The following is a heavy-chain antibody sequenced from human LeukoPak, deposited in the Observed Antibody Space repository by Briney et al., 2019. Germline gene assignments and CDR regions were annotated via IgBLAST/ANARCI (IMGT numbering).Heavy chain of an antibody. D-gene: IGHD3-22*01. CDR3: ARVTGYMIGDYFDY. CDR1: GYSISSGYY. V-gene: IGHV4-38-2*02. Sequence: SETLSLTCTVSGYSISSGYYWGWIRQPPGKGLEWIGYIYYSGSTNYNPSLKSRVTISVDTSKNQFSLRLSSVTAADTAVYYCARVTGYMIGDYFDYWGQGTLVTVSS. CDR2: IYYSGST. J-gene: IGHJ4*02.